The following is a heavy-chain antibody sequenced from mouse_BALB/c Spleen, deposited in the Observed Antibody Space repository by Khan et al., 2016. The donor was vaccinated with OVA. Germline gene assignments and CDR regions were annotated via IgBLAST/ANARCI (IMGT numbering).Heavy chain of an antibody. J-gene: IGHJ3*01. D-gene: IGHD1-2*01. CDR3: VRGGGTAPFAY. CDR2: ISDLAYTI. V-gene: IGHV5-15*02. Sequence: EVELVESGGGLVQPGGSRKLSYAASGFTFSDYGMAWVRQAPGKGPEWVAFISDLAYTIYYADTVTGRFTISRENAKKILYLEMSSLRSEDTAMYYCVRGGGTAPFAYWGLGTLVTVSA. CDR1: GFTFSDYG.